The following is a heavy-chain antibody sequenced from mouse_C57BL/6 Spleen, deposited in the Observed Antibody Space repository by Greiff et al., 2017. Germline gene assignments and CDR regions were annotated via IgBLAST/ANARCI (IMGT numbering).Heavy chain of an antibody. CDR1: GYPFTSYW. D-gene: IGHD4-1*01. V-gene: IGHV1-55*01. Sequence: VQLQQPGAELVKPGASVKMSCKASGYPFTSYWITWVKQRPGQGLEWIGDIYPGSGSTNYNEKFKSKATLTGDTSSSTAYMQLSSLPSEDSAVYDCARNWDRWYFDVWGTGTTVTVSS. CDR3: ARNWDRWYFDV. CDR2: IYPGSGST. J-gene: IGHJ1*03.